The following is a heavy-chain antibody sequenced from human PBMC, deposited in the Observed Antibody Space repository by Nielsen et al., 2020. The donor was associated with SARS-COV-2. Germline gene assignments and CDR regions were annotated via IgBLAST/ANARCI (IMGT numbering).Heavy chain of an antibody. Sequence: ASVKVSCKASGYTFTSYGISWVRQAPGQGLEWMGWISAYNGNTNYAQKLQGRVTMTTDTSTSTAYMELRSLRSDDTAVYYCARARRLVPAAILSYWGQGTLVTVSS. CDR3: ARARRLVPAAILSY. CDR1: GYTFTSYG. J-gene: IGHJ1*01. V-gene: IGHV1-18*04. D-gene: IGHD2-2*01. CDR2: ISAYNGNT.